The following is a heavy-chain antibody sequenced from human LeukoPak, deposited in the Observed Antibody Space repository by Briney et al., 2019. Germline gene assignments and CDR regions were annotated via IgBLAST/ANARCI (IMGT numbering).Heavy chain of an antibody. D-gene: IGHD6-13*01. J-gene: IGHJ5*02. CDR3: AREHGIAAAGLPQWFDP. V-gene: IGHV6-1*01. Sequence: SQTLSLTCAISGDSVSSNSAAWNWIRQSPSRGLEWLGRTYYRSKWYNDYAVSVKSRISINPDTSKNQFSLQLNSVTPEDTAVYYCAREHGIAAAGLPQWFDPWGQGTLVTVSS. CDR2: TYYRSKWYN. CDR1: GDSVSSNSAA.